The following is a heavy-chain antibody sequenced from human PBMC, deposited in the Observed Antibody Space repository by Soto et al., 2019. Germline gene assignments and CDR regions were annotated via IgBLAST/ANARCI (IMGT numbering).Heavy chain of an antibody. D-gene: IGHD2-8*01. J-gene: IGHJ6*03. Sequence: GGSLRLSCAVSGVTVSSNYMTWFRQAPGKGLEWVSFIFSAGSTYYAVAVKGRFNISRDNSKNTVNLQMNSLRVEDTAMYYCARAYNGGGDYYHLAVWGKGTTVTVSS. CDR2: IFSAGST. CDR3: ARAYNGGGDYYHLAV. CDR1: GVTVSSNY. V-gene: IGHV3-66*01.